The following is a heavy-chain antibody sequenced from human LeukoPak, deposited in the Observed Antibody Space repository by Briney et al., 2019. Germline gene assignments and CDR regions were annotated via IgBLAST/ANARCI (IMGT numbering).Heavy chain of an antibody. CDR3: ARDWDGSGTSLDY. D-gene: IGHD3-10*01. Sequence: GWSLRLSCTASGFILSRNWLSWVRQAPGKGREGVANINLDGSEKYYADSVKGRFTISRDNAKSSLYLQMNSLRAEDTAIYYCARDWDGSGTSLDYWGQGTLVTVSS. J-gene: IGHJ4*02. V-gene: IGHV3-7*04. CDR1: GFILSRNW. CDR2: INLDGSEK.